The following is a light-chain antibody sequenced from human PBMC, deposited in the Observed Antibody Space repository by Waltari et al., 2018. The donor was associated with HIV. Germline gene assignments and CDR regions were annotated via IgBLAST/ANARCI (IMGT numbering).Light chain of an antibody. CDR3: QSYDSSLSGWV. J-gene: IGLJ3*02. Sequence: QSVLTQPPSVSGAPGQRVTISCTGSSSNIGANYDVHWYQHLPGTAPKLLIYGNIERPAGVPDRFSASKAVTSASLDITGLQADDEADYYCQSYDSSLSGWVFGGGTKLTV. CDR2: GNI. V-gene: IGLV1-40*01. CDR1: SSNIGANYD.